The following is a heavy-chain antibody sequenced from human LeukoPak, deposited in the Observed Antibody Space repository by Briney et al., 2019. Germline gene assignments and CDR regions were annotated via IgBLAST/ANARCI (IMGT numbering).Heavy chain of an antibody. CDR1: GGSFSGYY. CDR2: INHSGST. Sequence: PSETLSLTCAVYGGSFSGYYWSWIRQPPGKGLEWIGEINHSGSTNYNSSLKSRVTILLDTSKNQFSLNLSSVTAADTAVYYCARRPRGVIIKSWFDSWGQGTLVTVSS. D-gene: IGHD3-10*01. CDR3: ARRPRGVIIKSWFDS. V-gene: IGHV4-34*01. J-gene: IGHJ5*01.